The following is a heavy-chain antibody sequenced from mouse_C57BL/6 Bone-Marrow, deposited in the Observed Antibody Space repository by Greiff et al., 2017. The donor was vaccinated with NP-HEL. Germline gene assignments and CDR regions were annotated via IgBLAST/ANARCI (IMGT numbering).Heavy chain of an antibody. V-gene: IGHV3-1*01. Sequence: EVNLVESGPGMVKPSQSLSLTCTVTGYSITSGYDWHWIRHFPGNKLEWMGYISYSGSTNYNPSLKSRISITPDTSKNHFFLKLNSVTTEDTATYYCARLSTTVGPYYFDYWGQGTTLTVSS. J-gene: IGHJ2*01. CDR2: ISYSGST. CDR3: ARLSTTVGPYYFDY. CDR1: GYSITSGYD. D-gene: IGHD1-1*01.